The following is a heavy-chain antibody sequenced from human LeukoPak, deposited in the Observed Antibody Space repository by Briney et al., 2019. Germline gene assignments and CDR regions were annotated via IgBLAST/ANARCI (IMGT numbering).Heavy chain of an antibody. CDR2: IYYSGST. V-gene: IGHV4-39*01. D-gene: IGHD6-19*01. CDR3: ARHKLGTVAGFYFDY. J-gene: IGHJ4*02. CDR1: SGSISSSSYY. Sequence: SETLSLTCTVSSGSISSSSYYWGWIRPPPGKGLEWIGSIYYSGSTYYNPSLKSRATISVDTSKNQFSLKLSSVTAAETAVYYCARHKLGTVAGFYFDYWGQGTLVTVSS.